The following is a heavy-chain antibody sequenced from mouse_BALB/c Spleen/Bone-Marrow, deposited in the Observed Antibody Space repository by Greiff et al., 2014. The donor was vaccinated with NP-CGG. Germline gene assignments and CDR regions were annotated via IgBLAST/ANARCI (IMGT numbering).Heavy chain of an antibody. CDR1: GYTFTSYW. Sequence: VNLVESGAELAKPGASVKMSCKASGYTFTSYWMHWVKQRPGQGLEWIGYINPSTGYTECNQKFKDKATLTADKSSSTAYMQLSSLTSEDSAVYYCARSRTGTYFDYWGQGTTLTVSS. J-gene: IGHJ2*01. D-gene: IGHD4-1*01. CDR2: INPSTGYT. CDR3: ARSRTGTYFDY. V-gene: IGHV1-7*01.